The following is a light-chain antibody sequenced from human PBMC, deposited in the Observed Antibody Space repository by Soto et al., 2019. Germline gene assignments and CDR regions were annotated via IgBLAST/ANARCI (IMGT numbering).Light chain of an antibody. CDR2: GAS. V-gene: IGKV3-20*01. Sequence: EIVLTQSPATLSLSPGERATLSCRASQSVSSYLAWYQQRPGQAPRLLIYGASTRATGIPDRFSGSGSGTDFTLTISRLGPEDFAVYYCQQYGSLSWTFGQGTKVDIK. CDR3: QQYGSLSWT. CDR1: QSVSSY. J-gene: IGKJ1*01.